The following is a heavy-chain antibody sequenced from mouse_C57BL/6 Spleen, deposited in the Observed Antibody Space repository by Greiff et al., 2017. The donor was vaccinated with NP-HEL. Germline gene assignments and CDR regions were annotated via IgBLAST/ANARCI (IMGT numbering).Heavy chain of an antibody. V-gene: IGHV5-17*01. CDR3: ARKAQYYFDY. Sequence: EVMLVESGGGLVKPGGSLKLSCAASGFTFSDYGMHWVRQAPEKGLEWVAYISSGSSTIYYADTVKGRFTISRDNAKNTLFLQMTSLRSEDTAMYYCARKAQYYFDYWGQGTTLTVSS. CDR2: ISSGSSTI. D-gene: IGHD3-2*02. J-gene: IGHJ2*01. CDR1: GFTFSDYG.